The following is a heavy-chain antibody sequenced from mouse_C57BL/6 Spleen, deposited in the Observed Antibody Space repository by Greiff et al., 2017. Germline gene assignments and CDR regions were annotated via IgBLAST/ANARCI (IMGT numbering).Heavy chain of an antibody. CDR1: GYTFTSYW. V-gene: IGHV1-69*01. CDR2: IDPSDSYT. Sequence: QVQLQQPGAELVMPGASVKLSCKASGYTFTSYWMHWVQPRPGQGLEWIGEIDPSDSYTNYNQKFKGKSTLTVDKSSSTAYMQLSSLTSEDSAVYYCARSGAAQATFDYWGQGTTLTVSS. J-gene: IGHJ2*01. CDR3: ARSGAAQATFDY. D-gene: IGHD3-2*02.